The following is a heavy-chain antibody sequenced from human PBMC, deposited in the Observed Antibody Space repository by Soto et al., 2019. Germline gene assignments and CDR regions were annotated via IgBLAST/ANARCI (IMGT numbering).Heavy chain of an antibody. J-gene: IGHJ6*02. CDR3: ARDDEYSGNGMDV. D-gene: IGHD3-10*01. CDR2: ILNDGSNR. Sequence: QVQLVESGGGVVQPGRSLRLSCAASEFTFSNYGMHWVRQAPGKGLEWVAAILNDGSNRYHADSVKDRFTISRDNSKNTLYLQMNSLRAEDTAVYYCARDDEYSGNGMDVWGQGTTVTAS. V-gene: IGHV3-33*01. CDR1: EFTFSNYG.